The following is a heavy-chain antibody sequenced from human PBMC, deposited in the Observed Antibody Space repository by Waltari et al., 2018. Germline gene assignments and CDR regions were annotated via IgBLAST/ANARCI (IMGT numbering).Heavy chain of an antibody. V-gene: IGHV3-64D*06. Sequence: QLVESGGGLVQPGGSLRLSCSASGATFSAYGMHWVRQAPGKGLEYVAGINSDGDDSYSADSVKGRFTISRDNSKNTLYLQMTSLRVEDTALYYCVKLSMTSVTTSDGKAYDYWGQGTRVTVSS. CDR3: VKLSMTSVTTSDGKAYDY. J-gene: IGHJ4*02. CDR2: INSDGDDS. D-gene: IGHD4-17*01. CDR1: GATFSAYG.